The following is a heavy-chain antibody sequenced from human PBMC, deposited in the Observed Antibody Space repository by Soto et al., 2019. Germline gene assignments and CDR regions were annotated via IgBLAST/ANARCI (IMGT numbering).Heavy chain of an antibody. Sequence: QVQLQESGPGLVKPSETLSLTCTVSGGAISNHYWSWIRQPPGKGLEWIGYIYYNGNTNYNPAIQGRVTTSLDTSNNQLALTSSSVTAADTAVYYCTSAHWTSHYWGQGPLVTVPS. CDR1: GGAISNHY. J-gene: IGHJ4*02. D-gene: IGHD1-1*01. CDR2: IYYNGNT. V-gene: IGHV4-59*11. CDR3: TSAHWTSHY.